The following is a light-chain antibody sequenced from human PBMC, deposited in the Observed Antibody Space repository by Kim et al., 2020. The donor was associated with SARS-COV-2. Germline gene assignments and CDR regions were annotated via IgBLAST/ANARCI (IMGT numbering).Light chain of an antibody. J-gene: IGKJ2*01. CDR3: QHYIRFPYT. CDR1: QIINTF. V-gene: IGKV1-5*03. CDR2: QAS. Sequence: DIQMTQSPSTLSASVGDRVTITCRASQIINTFLAWYKQKPGKAPDLLIYQASSLQIGVPSRFSGSGSGTEFTLTINSLQPDDFATYYCQHYIRFPYTVGQGTKLEIK.